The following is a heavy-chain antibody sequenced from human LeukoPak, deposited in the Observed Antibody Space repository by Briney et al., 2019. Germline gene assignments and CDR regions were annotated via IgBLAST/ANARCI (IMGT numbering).Heavy chain of an antibody. J-gene: IGHJ3*02. CDR2: IYYSGST. D-gene: IGHD3-3*01. Sequence: SETLSLTCTVSGGSICSYYWSWIRQPPGKGLEWIGYIYYSGSTSYNPSLKSRVTISVDTSKNQFSLKLSSVTAADTAVYYCARDSRSYYDPVAFDIWGQGTMVTVSS. CDR1: GGSICSYY. V-gene: IGHV4-59*01. CDR3: ARDSRSYYDPVAFDI.